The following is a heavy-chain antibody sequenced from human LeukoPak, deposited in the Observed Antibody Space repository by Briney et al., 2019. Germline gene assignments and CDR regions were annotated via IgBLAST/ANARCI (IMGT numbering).Heavy chain of an antibody. CDR2: ISSTSRYI. CDR1: GFTFSSYT. CDR3: ARDGVTVASSPSYWYFDL. J-gene: IGHJ2*01. V-gene: IGHV3-21*01. D-gene: IGHD3-3*01. Sequence: GGSLRLSCAASGFTFSSYTINWVRQAPGKGLEWVSSISSTSRYIYSADSVKGRFTISRDNSRSSLYLQMDSLRAEDTAVYYCARDGVTVASSPSYWYFDLWGRGTLVTVSS.